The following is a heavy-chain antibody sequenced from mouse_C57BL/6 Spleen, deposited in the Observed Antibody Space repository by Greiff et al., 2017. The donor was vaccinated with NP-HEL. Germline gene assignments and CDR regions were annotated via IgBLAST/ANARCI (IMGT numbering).Heavy chain of an antibody. Sequence: VQVVESGPELVKPGASVKISCKASGYAFSSSWMNWVKQRPGKGLEWIGRIYPGDGDTNYNGKFKGKATLTADKSSSTAYMQLSSLTSEDSAVYFCARDLITTVVATSWGQGTTLTVSS. V-gene: IGHV1-82*01. D-gene: IGHD1-1*01. CDR3: ARDLITTVVATS. CDR1: GYAFSSSW. CDR2: IYPGDGDT. J-gene: IGHJ2*01.